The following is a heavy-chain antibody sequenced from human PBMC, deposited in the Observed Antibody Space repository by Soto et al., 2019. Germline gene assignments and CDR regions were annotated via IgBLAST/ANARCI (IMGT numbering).Heavy chain of an antibody. J-gene: IGHJ4*02. CDR3: VSQRTTVPTQAYFDY. CDR2: VYYRGRS. V-gene: IGHV4-39*01. D-gene: IGHD4-17*01. Sequence: SETLSITYTVSGGSVTNSSYYWGWIRQSPGKGLGWIGSVYYRGRSYSKSSVKSRVTISVDTSKNRFSLSLNSVTASDTAVYFCVSQRTTVPTQAYFDYWGPGALVTVSS. CDR1: GGSVTNSSYY.